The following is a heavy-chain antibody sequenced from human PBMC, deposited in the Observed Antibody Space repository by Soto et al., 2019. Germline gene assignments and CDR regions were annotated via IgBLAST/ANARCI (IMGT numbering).Heavy chain of an antibody. CDR1: GFTFSTYN. CDR2: IRSSSNTI. Sequence: EVQLVESRGGMVQPGGSLRLSCAASGFTFSTYNMNWVRQAPGKGLEWVSYIRSSSNTIYYADSVEGRFTISRDNAKNSLYLQMNSLRDDDTAVYYCARDRVWDWSGSYGWDYWGQGTLVTVSS. J-gene: IGHJ4*02. D-gene: IGHD1-26*01. V-gene: IGHV3-48*02. CDR3: ARDRVWDWSGSYGWDY.